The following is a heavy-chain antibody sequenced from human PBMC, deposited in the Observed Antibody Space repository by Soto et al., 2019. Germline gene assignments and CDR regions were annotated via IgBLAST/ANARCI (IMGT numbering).Heavy chain of an antibody. Sequence: GGSLRLSCAASGFTFSSYSMNWVRQAPGQGLEWVSYISSSSSTIYYADSVKGRFTISRDNAKNSLYLQMNSLRAEDTAVYYCARGSRFDYWGQGTLVTVSS. CDR2: ISSSSSTI. CDR3: ARGSRFDY. CDR1: GFTFSSYS. V-gene: IGHV3-48*01. J-gene: IGHJ4*02.